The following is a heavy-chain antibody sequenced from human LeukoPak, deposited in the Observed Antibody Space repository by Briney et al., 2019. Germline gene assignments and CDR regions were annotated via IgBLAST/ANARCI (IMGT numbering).Heavy chain of an antibody. CDR3: ARLHDTTGYSYFDY. CDR2: INPSGGST. V-gene: IGHV1-46*01. CDR1: GYTFSTYY. J-gene: IGHJ4*02. Sequence: ASVKVSCKASGYTFSTYYIHWVRHAPGQGLDWMGIINPSGGSTNYAQKFQGRVTMTRDTSTSTVYMELNSLRSEDTAVYYCARLHDTTGYSYFDYWGQGTLVTVSS. D-gene: IGHD3-22*01.